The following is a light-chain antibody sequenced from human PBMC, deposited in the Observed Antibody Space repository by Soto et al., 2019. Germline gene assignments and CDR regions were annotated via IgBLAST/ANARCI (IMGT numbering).Light chain of an antibody. V-gene: IGLV2-14*03. J-gene: IGLJ1*01. Sequence: QSVLTQPASGSGSPGQSITISCTGTSSDVGGYSYVSWYQHYPGKAPKLMIYDVDNRPSGVSKRFSGSKSGNTASRTISGLQAEDEADYYCSSYTSSTIFVFGTGTKVTVL. CDR3: SSYTSSTIFV. CDR1: SSDVGGYSY. CDR2: DVD.